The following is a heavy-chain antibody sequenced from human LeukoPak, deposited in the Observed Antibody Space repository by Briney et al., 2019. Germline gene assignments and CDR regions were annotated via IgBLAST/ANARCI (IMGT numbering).Heavy chain of an antibody. V-gene: IGHV4-61*02. J-gene: IGHJ4*02. CDR2: IYTSGST. CDR3: ARGSYLRFGEFSIFPDY. D-gene: IGHD3-10*01. Sequence: PSQTLSLTCTVSGGSISSGSYYWSWIRQPAGKGLEWIGRIYTSGSTNYNPSLKSRVTISVDTSKNQFSLKLSSVTAADTAVYYCARGSYLRFGEFSIFPDYWGQGTLVTVSS. CDR1: GGSISSGSYY.